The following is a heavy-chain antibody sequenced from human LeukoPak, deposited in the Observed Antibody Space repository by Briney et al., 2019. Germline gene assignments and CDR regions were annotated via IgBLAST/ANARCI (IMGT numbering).Heavy chain of an antibody. CDR2: ISSSGSTI. CDR3: ARGRYYGNFDY. V-gene: IGHV3-48*03. Sequence: PGGSLRLSCAASGFTFSSYEMNWVRQAPGKGLEWVSYISSSGSTIYYADSVKGRFTISRDNAKNSLYLQMNSLRAEDTAVYYCARGRYYGNFDYWGQGTLVTVSS. D-gene: IGHD3-10*01. CDR1: GFTFSSYE. J-gene: IGHJ4*02.